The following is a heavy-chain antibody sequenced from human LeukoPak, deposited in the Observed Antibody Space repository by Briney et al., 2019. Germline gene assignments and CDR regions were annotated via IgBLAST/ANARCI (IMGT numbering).Heavy chain of an antibody. D-gene: IGHD3-3*02. V-gene: IGHV3-30*09. J-gene: IGHJ5*02. Sequence: GGSLRLSCAASGFTFSSYAMHWVRQAPGKGLEWVAVISYDGSNKSYADSVKGRFVISRDNSKNTLYLQMNSLRAEDTAVYYCAKDPHFWSGYSRQRPWGQGTLVTVSS. CDR2: ISYDGSNK. CDR1: GFTFSSYA. CDR3: AKDPHFWSGYSRQRP.